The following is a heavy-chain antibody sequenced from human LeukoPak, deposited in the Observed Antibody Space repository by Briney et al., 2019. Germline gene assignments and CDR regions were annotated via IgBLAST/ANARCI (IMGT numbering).Heavy chain of an antibody. CDR3: ARASFKYGSGSYFDY. Sequence: SGTLSLTCAVSGGSISSSNWWSWVRQPPGKGLEWIGEIYHSGSTNYNPSLKSRVTISVDKSKNQFSLKLSSVTAADTAVYYCARASFKYGSGSYFDYWGRGTLVTVSS. V-gene: IGHV4-4*02. J-gene: IGHJ4*02. D-gene: IGHD3-10*01. CDR2: IYHSGST. CDR1: GGSISSSNW.